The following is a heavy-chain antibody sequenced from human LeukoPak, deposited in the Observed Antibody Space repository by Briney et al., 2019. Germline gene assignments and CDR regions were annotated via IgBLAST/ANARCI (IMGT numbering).Heavy chain of an antibody. V-gene: IGHV3-30-3*01. CDR1: GFTFSSYA. J-gene: IGHJ4*02. CDR2: ISFDGSNK. D-gene: IGHD1-26*01. CDR3: AWYSASYLSIKNYFDY. Sequence: GGSLRLSCAASGFTFSSYAMHWVRQAPGKGLEWVAVISFDGSNKYYADSVKGRFTMSRDNSKNTLYLQMNSLRAEDTAVYYCAWYSASYLSIKNYFDYWGQGTLVTVSS.